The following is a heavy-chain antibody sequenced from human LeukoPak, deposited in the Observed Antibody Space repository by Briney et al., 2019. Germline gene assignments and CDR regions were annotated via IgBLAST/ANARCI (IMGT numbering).Heavy chain of an antibody. D-gene: IGHD5-18*01. CDR1: GFAFRSYA. CDR3: AKNGGYSYGLYYFDY. Sequence: GGSLRLSCAATGFAFRSYAMSWVRQAPGKGLEWVSSIISSGDVTYYADSLTGRFTISRDNSKNMVYLQMDSLRAEDSAVYYCAKNGGYSYGLYYFDYWGQGALVTVSS. V-gene: IGHV3-23*01. CDR2: IISSGDVT. J-gene: IGHJ4*02.